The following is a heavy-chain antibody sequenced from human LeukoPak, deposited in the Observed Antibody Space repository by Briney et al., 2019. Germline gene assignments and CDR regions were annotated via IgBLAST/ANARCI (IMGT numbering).Heavy chain of an antibody. D-gene: IGHD5-12*01. CDR1: LYTLTGYY. V-gene: IGHV1-2*02. Sequence: ASVKVSCKASLYTLTGYYLHWVRQAPGQGLEHVGWIYANSGGTKHAQKFQGRVTMTRDTSISTVYMELSSLTSDDTAVYYCARLAYDVSAYWGQGTLVTVST. CDR2: IYANSGGT. J-gene: IGHJ4*02. CDR3: ARLAYDVSAY.